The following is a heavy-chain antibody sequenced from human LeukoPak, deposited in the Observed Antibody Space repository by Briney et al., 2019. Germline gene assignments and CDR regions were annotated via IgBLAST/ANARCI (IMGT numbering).Heavy chain of an antibody. CDR1: GYTFTSYD. CDR2: MNPNSGNT. D-gene: IGHD3-16*02. J-gene: IGHJ6*03. CDR3: ARRGGNYYVYVWGRYRYKHMDV. V-gene: IGHV1-8*01. Sequence: ASVKVSCKASGYTFTSYDINWVRQATGQGLEWMGWMNPNSGNTGYAQKFQGRVTMTRNTSISTAYLELSSLRSEDTAVYYCARRGGNYYVYVWGRYRYKHMDVWGKGTTVTISS.